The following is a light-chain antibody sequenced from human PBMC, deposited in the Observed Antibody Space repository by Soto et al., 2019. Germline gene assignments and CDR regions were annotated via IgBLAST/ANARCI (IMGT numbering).Light chain of an antibody. CDR2: GAS. CDR3: QQFDDSVT. V-gene: IGKV3-20*01. Sequence: ETVMTQSPATLSVSPGERSTLSCRASHSVSRTYLAWYQQKPGQAPRLLMYGASDRATGTPGRFSGSGSGTDFTLTISGLEPEDSAVYYCQQFDDSVTFGQGTRLEIK. CDR1: HSVSRTY. J-gene: IGKJ5*01.